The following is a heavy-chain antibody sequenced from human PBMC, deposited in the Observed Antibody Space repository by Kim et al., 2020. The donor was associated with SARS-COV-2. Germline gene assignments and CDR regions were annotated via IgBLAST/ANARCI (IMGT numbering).Heavy chain of an antibody. J-gene: IGHJ4*02. Sequence: SSEDSVRGRFTISRDNAKNSLYLQMNSLRAEDTAVYYCARVPSGWSEIDYWGQGTLVTVSS. V-gene: IGHV3-11*04. CDR3: ARVPSGWSEIDY. D-gene: IGHD6-19*01.